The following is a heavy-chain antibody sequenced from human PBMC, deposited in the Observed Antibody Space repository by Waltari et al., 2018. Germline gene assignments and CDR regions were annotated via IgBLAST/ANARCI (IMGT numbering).Heavy chain of an antibody. V-gene: IGHV4-61*09. Sequence: QVQLQESGPGLVKPSQPLSLTCTVSGGSISHGSYSWSWIRPPAGQGVEWIGYRDTSGSTNYNPSLKSRVTISVDTSKNQFSLKLSSVTAADTAVYYCAREAYCGGDCYRYYYYGMDVWGQGTTVTVSS. CDR2: RDTSGST. CDR3: AREAYCGGDCYRYYYYGMDV. D-gene: IGHD2-21*01. J-gene: IGHJ6*02. CDR1: GGSISHGSYS.